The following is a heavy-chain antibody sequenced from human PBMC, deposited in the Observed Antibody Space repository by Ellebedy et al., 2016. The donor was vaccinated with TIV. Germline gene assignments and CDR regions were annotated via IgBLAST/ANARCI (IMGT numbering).Heavy chain of an antibody. CDR2: LYPDAKT. J-gene: IGHJ5*02. Sequence: PGGSLRLSCEASGIIVSDYFMNWVSQAPGKGLEWVSVLYPDAKTNYTDSVNGRFIVSRDSSKNTLYLQMNSLTAEDTAVYYCARDPGGGGDFGDNWFDPWGQGTLVTVSS. CDR1: GIIVSDYF. V-gene: IGHV3-66*01. D-gene: IGHD2-21*01. CDR3: ARDPGGGGDFGDNWFDP.